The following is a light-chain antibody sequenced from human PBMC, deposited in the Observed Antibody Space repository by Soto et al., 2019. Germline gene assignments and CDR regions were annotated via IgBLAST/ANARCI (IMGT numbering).Light chain of an antibody. Sequence: QSVLTQPASVSGSPGQSITISCTGSSSDIGDYDYVSWYQQHPGKAPKVLISEVSNRPSGVSNRFSGSKSGNTASLTISGLQAEDEADYYCSSYTSSSLYVFGTGTKVTVL. CDR1: SSDIGDYDY. CDR3: SSYTSSSLYV. J-gene: IGLJ1*01. CDR2: EVS. V-gene: IGLV2-14*01.